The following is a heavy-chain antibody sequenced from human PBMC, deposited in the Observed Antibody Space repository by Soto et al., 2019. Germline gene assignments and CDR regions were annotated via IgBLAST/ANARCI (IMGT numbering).Heavy chain of an antibody. CDR3: ARVGQVISIDY. Sequence: GGSLRLSCAASGFTFSSYGMNWVRQAPGKGLEWVSSISSSSTYTYYADSVKGRFTISRDNAKNSLFLQMNSLRAEDTAVYYCARVGQVISIDYCGQGTMVTVYS. CDR1: GFTFSSYG. V-gene: IGHV3-21*01. CDR2: ISSSSTYT. D-gene: IGHD3-16*01. J-gene: IGHJ4*02.